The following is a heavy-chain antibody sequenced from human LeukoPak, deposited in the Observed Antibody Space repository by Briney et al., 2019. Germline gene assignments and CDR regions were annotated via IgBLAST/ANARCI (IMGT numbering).Heavy chain of an antibody. J-gene: IGHJ4*02. D-gene: IGHD5-18*01. CDR1: GFTFSSYG. CDR3: AKDYIGYSYGIFDY. CDR2: IWYDGSNK. V-gene: IGHV3-33*06. Sequence: GGSLRLSCAASGFTFSSYGMHWVRQAPGKGLEWVAVIWYDGSNKYYADSVKGRFTISRDNSKNTLYLQMNSLRAEDTAVYYCAKDYIGYSYGIFDYWAQGTLVTVFS.